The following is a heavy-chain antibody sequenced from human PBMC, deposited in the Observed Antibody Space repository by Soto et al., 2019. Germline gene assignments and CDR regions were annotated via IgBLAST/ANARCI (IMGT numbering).Heavy chain of an antibody. D-gene: IGHD1-26*01. CDR3: ARAHYYRTESGMEV. CDR2: ISPRTRSA. J-gene: IGHJ6*01. V-gene: IGHV1-2*02. CDR1: GYTLTDYY. Sequence: GASVXVSFKTSGYTLTDYYIHGVLQAPGQGLEWMGWISPRTRSAKFAQRFQGRVSMTRDTSINTAYMELRRLKSDDTAVYYCARAHYYRTESGMEVWGPGTTLKVYS.